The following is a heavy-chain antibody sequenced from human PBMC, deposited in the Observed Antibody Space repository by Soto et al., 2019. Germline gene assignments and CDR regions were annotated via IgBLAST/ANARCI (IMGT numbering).Heavy chain of an antibody. CDR1: GFTFSSYA. J-gene: IGHJ4*02. V-gene: IGHV3-23*01. D-gene: IGHD2-15*01. CDR3: ATHLVVVAAAGPFDY. CDR2: ISGSGGST. Sequence: LRLSCAASGFTFSSYAMSWVRQAPGKGLEWVSAISGSGGSTYYADSVKGRFTISRDNSKNTLYLQMNSLRAEDTAVYYCATHLVVVAAAGPFDYWGQGTLVTVSS.